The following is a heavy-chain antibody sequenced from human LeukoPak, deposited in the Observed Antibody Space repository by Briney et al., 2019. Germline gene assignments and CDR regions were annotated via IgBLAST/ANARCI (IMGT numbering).Heavy chain of an antibody. V-gene: IGHV3-21*01. CDR3: ARDLYSSGWYSDY. Sequence: GGSLRLSCAASGFTFSSYSMNWVRQAPGKGLEWVSSISSSSSYIYYADSVKGRFTISGDNAKNSLYLRMNSLRAEDTAVYYCARDLYSSGWYSDYWGQGTLVTVSS. J-gene: IGHJ4*02. D-gene: IGHD6-19*01. CDR1: GFTFSSYS. CDR2: ISSSSSYI.